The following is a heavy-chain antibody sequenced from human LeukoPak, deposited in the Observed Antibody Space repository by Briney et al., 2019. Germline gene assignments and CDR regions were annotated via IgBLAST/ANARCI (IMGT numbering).Heavy chain of an antibody. Sequence: GGSLRLSCAASGLTFSGYFMGWVRQAPGKGLEWISYISSSGNNKYYADSVKGRFTISRDNAKDSLYLQMNSLRAEDTAVYYCARESKWSIDYWGQGTLVTVSS. V-gene: IGHV3-11*01. CDR2: ISSSGNNK. CDR3: ARESKWSIDY. CDR1: GLTFSGYF. D-gene: IGHD2-15*01. J-gene: IGHJ4*02.